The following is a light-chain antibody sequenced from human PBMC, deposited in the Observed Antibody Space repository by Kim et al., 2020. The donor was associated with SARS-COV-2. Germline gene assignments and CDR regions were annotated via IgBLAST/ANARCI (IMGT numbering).Light chain of an antibody. CDR1: SSDVGSYNL. CDR3: CSNAGSSTVV. CDR2: EVS. V-gene: IGLV2-23*02. J-gene: IGLJ2*01. Sequence: QSALTQPASVSGSPGQSITIPCTGTSSDVGSYNLVSWYQQHPGKAPQLMIYEVSKRPSGVSNRFSGSKSGNTASLTISGLQAEDESDYYCCSNAGSSTVVFGGGTQLTVL.